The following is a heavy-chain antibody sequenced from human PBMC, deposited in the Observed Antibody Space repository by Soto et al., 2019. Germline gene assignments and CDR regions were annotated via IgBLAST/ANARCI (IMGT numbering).Heavy chain of an antibody. J-gene: IGHJ5*02. CDR2: ISYDGGNT. D-gene: IGHD4-17*01. CDR1: GFTFGRFG. Sequence: HVQLVESGGGVVQPGRSLRLSCGASGFTFGRFGMHWVRQAPGEGLEWVTFISYDGGNTEYAASVKGRFTVSRDNSKNILYLQMNSLRAQDTVFYFCANEIRANLDDYGAYDWFDLWGQGTLVIVSS. CDR3: ANEIRANLDDYGAYDWFDL. V-gene: IGHV3-30*18.